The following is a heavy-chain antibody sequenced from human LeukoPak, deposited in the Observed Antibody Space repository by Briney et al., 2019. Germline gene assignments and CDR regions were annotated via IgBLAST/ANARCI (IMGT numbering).Heavy chain of an antibody. V-gene: IGHV4-39*07. D-gene: IGHD2-2*02. Sequence: PSETLSLTCTVSGGSISSRSYYWGWIRQPPGKGLEWIGSIYYSGSTYYNPSLKSRVTISVDTSKNQFSLKLSSVTAADTAVYYCARDPYQLLYHYFDYWGQGTLVTVSS. CDR2: IYYSGST. J-gene: IGHJ4*02. CDR1: GGSISSRSYY. CDR3: ARDPYQLLYHYFDY.